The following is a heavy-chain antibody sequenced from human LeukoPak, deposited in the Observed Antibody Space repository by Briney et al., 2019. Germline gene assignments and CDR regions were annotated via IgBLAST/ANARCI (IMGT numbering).Heavy chain of an antibody. Sequence: SETLSLTCSVSGGSISRSDHYWSWIRQPPGKGLEWIGNIYYNGITYYNPSLKSRVTMSVDTSQNQFSLKLSSVTAADTAVYYCARQPYSSSTPFDYWGQGTLVTVSS. D-gene: IGHD6-6*01. CDR3: ARQPYSSSTPFDY. V-gene: IGHV4-30-4*01. J-gene: IGHJ4*02. CDR1: GGSISRSDHY. CDR2: IYYNGIT.